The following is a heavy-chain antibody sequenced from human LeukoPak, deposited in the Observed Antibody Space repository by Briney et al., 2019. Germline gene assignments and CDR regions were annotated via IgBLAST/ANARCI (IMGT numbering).Heavy chain of an antibody. Sequence: PSETLSLTCTVSGGSISSSSYYWGWIRQPPGKGLEWIGSIYYSGSTYYNPSLKSRVTISVDTSKNQFSLKLSSVTAADTAVYYCARHGIAARPPIDYWGQGTLVTVSS. D-gene: IGHD6-6*01. V-gene: IGHV4-39*01. CDR3: ARHGIAARPPIDY. CDR2: IYYSGST. CDR1: GGSISSSSYY. J-gene: IGHJ4*02.